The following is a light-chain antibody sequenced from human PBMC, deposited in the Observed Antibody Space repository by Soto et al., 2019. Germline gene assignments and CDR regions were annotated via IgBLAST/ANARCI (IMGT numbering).Light chain of an antibody. CDR2: DAS. CDR3: QQYGSSPLT. J-gene: IGKJ4*01. CDR1: QRVSSSY. Sequence: ENVLTQSPGTLSLSPGERVTLSCRASQRVSSSYLAWYQQKPGQAPRLLIYDASSRATGIPDRFSGSGSGTDFTLTISRLEPEDFAMYYCQQYGSSPLTFGGGTKVEIK. V-gene: IGKV3-20*01.